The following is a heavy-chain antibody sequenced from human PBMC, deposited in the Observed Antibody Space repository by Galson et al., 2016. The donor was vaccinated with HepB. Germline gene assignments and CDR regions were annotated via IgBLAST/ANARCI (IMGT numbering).Heavy chain of an antibody. Sequence: VKVSCKASGGTFSNYAISWVRQAPGQGLEWMGGIIPIFGTANYAQKFQGRVTITADESTSTAYMELSSLRSEDTAVYYCAQPRTTVTTLYYYYGMDVWGQGTTVTVSS. V-gene: IGHV1-69*13. J-gene: IGHJ6*02. CDR2: IIPIFGTA. D-gene: IGHD4-17*01. CDR3: AQPRTTVTTLYYYYGMDV. CDR1: GGTFSNYA.